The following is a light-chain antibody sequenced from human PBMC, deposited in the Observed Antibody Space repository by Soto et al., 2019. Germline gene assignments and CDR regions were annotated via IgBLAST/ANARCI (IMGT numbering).Light chain of an antibody. CDR1: SANVGSNY. V-gene: IGLV1-51*01. CDR3: GAWDSSLSAGV. Sequence: QSVLTQPPSVSAAPGQKVTISCSGSSANVGSNYVSWYQQVPGAAPQVLIYENNKRPSGIPDRFSGSNSGTSATLDITGLQTGDEAEYYCGAWDSSLSAGVFGGGTKLTVL. J-gene: IGLJ2*01. CDR2: ENN.